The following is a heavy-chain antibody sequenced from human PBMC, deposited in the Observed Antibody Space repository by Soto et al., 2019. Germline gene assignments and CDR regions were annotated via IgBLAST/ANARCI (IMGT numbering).Heavy chain of an antibody. D-gene: IGHD6-13*01. CDR3: ARGKKQLGYYYYYMDV. Sequence: QVQLQESGPGLVKPSETLSLTCTVSGGSISSYYWSWIRQPPGKGLEWIGYIYYSGSTNYNPSLKRRVTISVDTSKNQFSLKLSSVTAADTAVYYCARGKKQLGYYYYYMDVWGKGTTVTVSS. CDR2: IYYSGST. CDR1: GGSISSYY. V-gene: IGHV4-59*01. J-gene: IGHJ6*03.